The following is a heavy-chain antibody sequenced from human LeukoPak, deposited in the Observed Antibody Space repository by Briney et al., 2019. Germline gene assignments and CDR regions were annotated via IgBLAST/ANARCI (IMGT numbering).Heavy chain of an antibody. D-gene: IGHD1-26*01. CDR3: ASRVMVGATDDAFDT. CDR2: MNPNSGNT. CDR1: GYTFTSYD. Sequence: ASVKVSCKASGYTFTSYDINWVRQATGQGLEWMGWMNPNSGNTGYAQKFQGRVTMTRNTSISTAYMVLSSLRSEDTAVYYCASRVMVGATDDAFDTWGQGTMVTVSS. J-gene: IGHJ3*02. V-gene: IGHV1-8*01.